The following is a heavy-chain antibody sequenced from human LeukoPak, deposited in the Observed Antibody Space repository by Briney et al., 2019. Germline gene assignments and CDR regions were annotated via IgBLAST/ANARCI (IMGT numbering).Heavy chain of an antibody. J-gene: IGHJ4*02. V-gene: IGHV3-53*01. D-gene: IGHD1-26*01. Sequence: PGGSLRLSCAASGFTVNSNYMNWVRQAPGKGLEWVSLIYGGGTTYYADSVKGRFTISRDNAKNTLYLQMNSLRAEDTAVYYCARERGGIFDYWGQGTLVTVSS. CDR1: GFTVNSNY. CDR2: IYGGGTT. CDR3: ARERGGIFDY.